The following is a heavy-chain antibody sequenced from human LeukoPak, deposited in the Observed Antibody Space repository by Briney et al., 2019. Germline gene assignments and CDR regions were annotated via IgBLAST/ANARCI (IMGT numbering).Heavy chain of an antibody. D-gene: IGHD4-17*01. CDR3: ARDPTSNTYGDYFFDY. CDR1: GFTFSSYG. V-gene: IGHV3-33*01. CDR2: IWSDGTNK. J-gene: IGHJ4*02. Sequence: GGSLRLSCAASGFTFSSYGMHWVRQAPGKGLEWVAFIWSDGTNKFYADSVKVRFTISRDNSRNTPFLQMNSLRAEDTAVYYCARDPTSNTYGDYFFDYWGQGTLVTVSS.